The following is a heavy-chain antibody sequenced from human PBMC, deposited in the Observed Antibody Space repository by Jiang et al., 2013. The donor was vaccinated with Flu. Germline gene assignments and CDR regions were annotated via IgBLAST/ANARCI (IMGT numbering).Heavy chain of an antibody. CDR3: AREGEPGITIFGVVLYGMDV. D-gene: IGHD3-3*01. CDR2: INHSGST. CDR1: GGSFSGYY. V-gene: IGHV4-34*01. J-gene: IGHJ6*04. Sequence: LLKPSETLSLTCAVYGGSFSGYYWSWIRQPPGKGLEWIGEINHSGSTNYNPSLKSRVTISVDTSKNQFSLKLSSVTAADTAVYYCAREGEPGITIFGVVLYGMDVWGKGTTVTVSS.